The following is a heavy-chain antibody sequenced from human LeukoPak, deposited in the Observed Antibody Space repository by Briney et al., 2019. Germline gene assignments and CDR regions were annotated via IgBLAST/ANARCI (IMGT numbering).Heavy chain of an antibody. CDR2: FIPIFGAA. Sequence: SVKVSCKASGVSFTFTSHAITWVRQAPGQGLEWVGGFIPIFGAATYAQRFQGRVTITSDESTRTVYMELSRLGSEDSAMYYCAGFFYDETNAAFDIWGQGTKVTVSS. J-gene: IGHJ3*02. D-gene: IGHD2/OR15-2a*01. CDR1: GVSFTFTSHA. CDR3: AGFFYDETNAAFDI. V-gene: IGHV1-69*13.